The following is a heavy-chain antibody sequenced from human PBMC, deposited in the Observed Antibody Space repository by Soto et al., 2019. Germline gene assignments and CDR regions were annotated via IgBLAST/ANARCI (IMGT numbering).Heavy chain of an antibody. Sequence: SDTLSLTCTVPGGAINSYYWTWIRQPAGKGLEWIGRIYSSGSTKYNPSLQSRVTMSLDTSKNQFSLRLTSVTAADTAVYYCARRQPFSDWVAPWGQGTLVTVS. J-gene: IGHJ5*02. CDR3: ARRQPFSDWVAP. D-gene: IGHD3-3*02. CDR2: IYSSGST. V-gene: IGHV4-4*07. CDR1: GGAINSYY.